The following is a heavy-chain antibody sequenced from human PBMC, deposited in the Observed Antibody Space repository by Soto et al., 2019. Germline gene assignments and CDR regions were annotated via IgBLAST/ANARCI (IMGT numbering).Heavy chain of an antibody. CDR2: ISYDGSNE. CDR1: GFTFSSFG. J-gene: IGHJ4*02. CDR3: AKDTYYHDSSGYYIFDY. Sequence: QVQLVESGGGVVQPGRSLRLSCAASGFTFSSFGMHWVRQAPGKGLEWVAHISYDGSNEHSADSVKGRFTISRDNSEDTLYLQMNRLRVEDTAVYYCAKDTYYHDSSGYYIFDYWGQGTLVTVSS. D-gene: IGHD3-22*01. V-gene: IGHV3-30*18.